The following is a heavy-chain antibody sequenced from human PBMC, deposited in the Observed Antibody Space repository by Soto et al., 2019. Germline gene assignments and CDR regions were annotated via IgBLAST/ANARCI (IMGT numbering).Heavy chain of an antibody. V-gene: IGHV1-69*12. D-gene: IGHD3-3*01. CDR2: IIPIFGTA. J-gene: IGHJ4*02. CDR3: ARVRVRCLAWLGSEG. CDR1: GGTFSSYA. Sequence: QVQLVQSGAEVKKPGSSVKVSCKASGGTFSSYAISWVRQAPGQGLEWMGGIIPIFGTANYAQKFQGRVTITADESTSTAYLELSSLTSEDTAVYYCARVRVRCLAWLGSEGWGQGTLVTVSS.